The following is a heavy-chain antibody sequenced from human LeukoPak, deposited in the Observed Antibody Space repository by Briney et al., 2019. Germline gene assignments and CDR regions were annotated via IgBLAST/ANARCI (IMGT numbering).Heavy chain of an antibody. Sequence: VXVXCKASXXXXXXYXXTWXXXAXXXXXXXXXXXSAYSGNKEYAQKLQGRVTMTTDTSTSTAYMELRSLRSDDTALYYCARSTVLRGVIVYFDYWGQGTLVTVSS. J-gene: IGHJ4*02. CDR1: XXXXXXYX. CDR3: ARSTVLRGVIVYFDY. V-gene: IGHV1-18*01. CDR2: XSAYSGNK. D-gene: IGHD3-10*01.